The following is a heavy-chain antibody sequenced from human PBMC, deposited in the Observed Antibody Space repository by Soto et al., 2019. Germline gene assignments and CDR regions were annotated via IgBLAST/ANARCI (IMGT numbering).Heavy chain of an antibody. Sequence: GGPLRLSCAAPGFTFSSYGMHWVRQAPAKGLEWVAVIWYDGINKYYADSVKGRFTISRDNSKNTLYLQMNSLRAEDTAVYYSAIDFDDSSGYYSSRYYLDYWGQGTLVTVSS. CDR3: AIDFDDSSGYYSSRYYLDY. V-gene: IGHV3-33*01. J-gene: IGHJ4*01. CDR1: GFTFSSYG. CDR2: IWYDGINK. D-gene: IGHD3-22*01.